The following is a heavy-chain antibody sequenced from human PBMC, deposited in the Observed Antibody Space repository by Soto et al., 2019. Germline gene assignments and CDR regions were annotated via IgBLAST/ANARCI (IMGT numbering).Heavy chain of an antibody. CDR2: ISGGGDRT. J-gene: IGHJ2*01. Sequence: EVQLLESGGGLVQPGGSLRLSCVGSGFTFINYAMNWVRQTPGKGLEWVSGISGGGDRTFDADSVKGRFTISRDNSKNTVNLQMNSLSADETAVYYCARKVLGSTSRPDWWYFDLWGRGTLVTVSS. CDR1: GFTFINYA. CDR3: ARKVLGSTSRPDWWYFDL. V-gene: IGHV3-23*01. D-gene: IGHD2-2*01.